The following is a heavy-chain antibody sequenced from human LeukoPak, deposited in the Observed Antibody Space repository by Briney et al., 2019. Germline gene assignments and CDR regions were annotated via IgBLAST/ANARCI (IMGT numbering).Heavy chain of an antibody. CDR3: ARSPHYDY. CDR2: ISYDGSNK. V-gene: IGHV3-30-3*01. J-gene: IGHJ4*02. CDR1: GFTFSSYA. Sequence: GGSLRLSCAASGFTFSSYAMHWVRQAPGKGLEWVAVISYDGSNKYYADSVKGRFTISRDDSKNTLYLQMNSLRAEDTAVYYCARSPHYDYWGQGTLVTVSS.